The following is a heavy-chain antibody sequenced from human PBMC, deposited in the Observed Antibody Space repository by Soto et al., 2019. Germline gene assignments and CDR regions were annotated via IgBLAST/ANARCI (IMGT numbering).Heavy chain of an antibody. V-gene: IGHV3-21*01. Sequence: GGSLRLSCAASGFTFSSYSMNWVRQAPGEGLEWVSSISSSSSYIYYADSVKGRFTISRDNAKNSLYLQMNSLRAEDTAVYYCARGPWLQSSDYWGQGTLVIVSS. CDR1: GFTFSSYS. D-gene: IGHD5-12*01. J-gene: IGHJ4*02. CDR2: ISSSSSYI. CDR3: ARGPWLQSSDY.